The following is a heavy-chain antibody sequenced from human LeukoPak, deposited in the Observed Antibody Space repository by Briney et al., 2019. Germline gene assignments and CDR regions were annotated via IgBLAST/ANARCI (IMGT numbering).Heavy chain of an antibody. CDR2: INAGNGNT. J-gene: IGHJ4*02. Sequence: ASVKVSCKASGYPFSSNAIHWVRQAPGQRLEWMGWINAGNGNTEYSQKFQGRVTISRDTSASTAYMDLSSLRSDDTAVYYCARDYQRQLYLYYFDYWGQGTLVTVSS. CDR1: GYPFSSNA. V-gene: IGHV1-3*01. CDR3: ARDYQRQLYLYYFDY. D-gene: IGHD2-2*01.